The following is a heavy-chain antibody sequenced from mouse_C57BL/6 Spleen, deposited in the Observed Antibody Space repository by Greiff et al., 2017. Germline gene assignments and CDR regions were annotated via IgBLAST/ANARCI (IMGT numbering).Heavy chain of an antibody. CDR1: GFNIKDDY. J-gene: IGHJ2*01. D-gene: IGHD2-4*01. CDR2: LDPENGDT. Sequence: VQLQQSGAELVRPGASVKLSCTASGFNIKDDYMHWVKQRPEQGLEWIGWLDPENGDTEYASKFQGKATITADTSSNTAYLQLSSLTSEDTAVYYCTLYYDYDYWGQGTTLTVSS. V-gene: IGHV14-4*01. CDR3: TLYYDYDY.